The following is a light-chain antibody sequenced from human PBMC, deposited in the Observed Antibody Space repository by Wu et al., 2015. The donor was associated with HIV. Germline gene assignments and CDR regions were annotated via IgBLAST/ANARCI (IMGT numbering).Light chain of an antibody. CDR2: GAS. CDR3: QQRKFWGT. J-gene: IGKJ4*01. CDR1: QSVSSSY. V-gene: IGKV3D-20*02. Sequence: EIVLTQSPGTLSLSPGERATLSCRASQSVSSSYLAWYQQKPGQAPRLLIYGASSRATGIPARFSGSGSGTDFTLTISTLEPEDFAVYYCQQRKFWGTFGGGTKVEIK.